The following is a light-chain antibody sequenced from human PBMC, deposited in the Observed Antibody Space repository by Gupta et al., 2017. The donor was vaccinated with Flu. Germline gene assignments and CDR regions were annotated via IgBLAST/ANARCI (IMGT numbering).Light chain of an antibody. Sequence: VTLRKPTSISGRSSQRRGQSDGNTYLDWCQQRPGQAPTRLIHRCSNRDSGVPDSFSGSGSGTDFTLKISSSEAEDVVIYYCSQAKPWHWAFGQRTKVHIK. CDR3: SQAKPWHWA. J-gene: IGKJ1*01. CDR2: RCS. V-gene: IGKV2-30*02. CDR1: QRRGQSDGNTY.